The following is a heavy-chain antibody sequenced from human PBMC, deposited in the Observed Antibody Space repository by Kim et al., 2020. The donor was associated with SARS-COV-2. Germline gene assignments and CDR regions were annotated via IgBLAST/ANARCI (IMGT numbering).Heavy chain of an antibody. CDR1: GFSFSSYS. V-gene: IGHV3-48*02. CDR2: INSNNSTI. D-gene: IGHD3-16*01. CDR3: VRDRDGTSWGRYFDY. Sequence: GGSLRLSCAASGFSFSSYSMNWVRQAPGKGLEWVAYINSNNSTILYADSVKGRFSISRDNARNVVYLHIKGLRDEDAAVYYCVRDRDGTSWGRYFDYWGQGTLVTVSS. J-gene: IGHJ4*02.